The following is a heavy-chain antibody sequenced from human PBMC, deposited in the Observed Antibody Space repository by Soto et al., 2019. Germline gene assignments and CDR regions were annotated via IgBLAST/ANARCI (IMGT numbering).Heavy chain of an antibody. CDR3: VKGIDYYYYYGMDV. J-gene: IGHJ6*02. Sequence: GGSLRLSCSASGFTFSSYAMHWVRQAPGKGLEYVSAIISNGGITYYADSVKGRFTISRDNSKNTLYLQMSSLRAEDTAVYYCVKGIDYYYYYGMDVWGQGTTVTVSS. CDR2: IISNGGIT. D-gene: IGHD1-26*01. V-gene: IGHV3-64D*08. CDR1: GFTFSSYA.